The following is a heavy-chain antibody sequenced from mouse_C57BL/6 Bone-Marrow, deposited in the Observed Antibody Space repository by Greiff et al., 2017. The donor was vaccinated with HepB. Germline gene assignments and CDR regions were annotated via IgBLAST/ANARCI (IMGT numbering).Heavy chain of an antibody. CDR1: GFTFSSYA. CDR3: TREAAVPPWFAD. Sequence: EVKLVESGEGLVKPGGSLKLSCAASGFTFSSYAMSWVRQTPEKRLEWVAYISSGGDYIYYADTVKGRFTISRDNARNTLYLQMSSLTSEDTAVYYCTREAAVPPWFADWGQGTLVTVSA. CDR2: ISSGGDYI. J-gene: IGHJ3*01. V-gene: IGHV5-9-1*02. D-gene: IGHD1-1*01.